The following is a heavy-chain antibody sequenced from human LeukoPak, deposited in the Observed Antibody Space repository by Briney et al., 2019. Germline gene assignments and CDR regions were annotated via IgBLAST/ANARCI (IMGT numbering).Heavy chain of an antibody. CDR3: AKYESLYSSSWEDC. CDR2: INSGGSST. CDR1: GFTFSTYW. Sequence: PGGSLRLSCAASGFTFSTYWMHWVRQAPGKGLVWVSRINSGGSSTNYADSVKGRFTISRDNSKNTLYLQMNSLRAEDTAVYYCAKYESLYSSSWEDCWGQGTLVTVSS. V-gene: IGHV3-74*01. J-gene: IGHJ4*02. D-gene: IGHD6-13*01.